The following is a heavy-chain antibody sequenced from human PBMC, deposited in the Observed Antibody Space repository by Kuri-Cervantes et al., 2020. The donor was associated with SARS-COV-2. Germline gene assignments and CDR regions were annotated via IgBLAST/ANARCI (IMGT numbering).Heavy chain of an antibody. CDR3: VRDQNISPGQQLADFDY. Sequence: GESLKISCAASGFTFSSSWMHWVCQAPEKGLEWVADIKCDGSEKYYVDSVKGRFTSSRDNAKNSLYLQMNSLRAEDTAVYYCVRDQNISPGQQLADFDYWGQGTLVTVSS. CDR2: IKCDGSEK. J-gene: IGHJ4*02. V-gene: IGHV3-52*01. D-gene: IGHD6-13*01. CDR1: GFTFSSSW.